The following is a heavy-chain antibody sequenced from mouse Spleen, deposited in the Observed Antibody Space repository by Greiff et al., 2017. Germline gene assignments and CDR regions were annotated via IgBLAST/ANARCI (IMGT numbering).Heavy chain of an antibody. J-gene: IGHJ4*01. Sequence: VKLQESGPELVKPGASVKISCKASGYAFSSSWMNWVKQRPGKGLEWIGRIYPGDGDTNYNGKFKGKATLTADKSSSTAYMQLSSLTSEDSAVYFCATFCSSYGCAMDYWGQGTSVTVSS. CDR3: ATFCSSYGCAMDY. CDR1: GYAFSSSW. V-gene: IGHV1-82*01. D-gene: IGHD1-1*01. CDR2: IYPGDGDT.